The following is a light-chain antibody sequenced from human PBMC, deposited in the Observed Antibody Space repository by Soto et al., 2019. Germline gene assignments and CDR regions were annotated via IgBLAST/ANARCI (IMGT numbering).Light chain of an antibody. V-gene: IGKV3-20*01. CDR1: QTISRNY. Sequence: IVLTQSPGTLSLSPGERVTLSCRASQTISRNYLAWYQQKPGLAPRLIMYHGSRRAAGTPDRFSGSGSGTDFTLTISRLEPEDFAVYYCQQYGSSPKTFGQGTKV. CDR3: QQYGSSPKT. CDR2: HGS. J-gene: IGKJ1*01.